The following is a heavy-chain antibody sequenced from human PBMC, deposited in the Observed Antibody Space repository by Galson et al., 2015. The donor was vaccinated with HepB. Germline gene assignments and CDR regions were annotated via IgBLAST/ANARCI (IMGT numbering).Heavy chain of an antibody. Sequence: SVKVSCKASGYTFTSYYMHWVRQAPGQGLEWMGIINPSGGSTSYAQKFQGRVTMTRDTSTSTVYMELSSLRSEDTAVYYCARDWRAGFGELRGFDPWGQGTLVTVSS. CDR3: ARDWRAGFGELRGFDP. CDR2: INPSGGST. D-gene: IGHD3-10*01. CDR1: GYTFTSYY. J-gene: IGHJ5*02. V-gene: IGHV1-46*01.